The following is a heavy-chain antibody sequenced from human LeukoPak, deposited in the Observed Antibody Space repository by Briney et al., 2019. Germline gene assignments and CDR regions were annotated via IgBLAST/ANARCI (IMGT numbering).Heavy chain of an antibody. CDR1: GFTLSSFW. D-gene: IGHD3-22*01. V-gene: IGHV3-7*01. CDR3: ARWEGNGYYFDY. Sequence: GGSLSLSCAASGFTLSSFWMSWVRQAPGKGLEWVANIKQDGSEEYYVDSVKGRFTISRDNAKNSLYLQMNSLRAEDTAVYYCARWEGNGYYFDYWGQGTLVTVSS. CDR2: IKQDGSEE. J-gene: IGHJ4*02.